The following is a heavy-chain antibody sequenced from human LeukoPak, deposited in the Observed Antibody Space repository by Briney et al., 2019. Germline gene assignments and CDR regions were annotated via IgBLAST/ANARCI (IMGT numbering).Heavy chain of an antibody. D-gene: IGHD6-19*01. CDR3: ASETGGSSGWQYYYYYYMDV. V-gene: IGHV3-21*01. CDR1: GFTFSSYS. CDR2: ISSSSSYI. J-gene: IGHJ6*03. Sequence: PGGSLRLSCAASGFTFSSYSMNWVRQAPGKGLEWVSSISSSSSYIYYADSVKGRFTISRDNAKNSLYLQMNSLRAEDTAVYYCASETGGSSGWQYYYYYYMDVWGKGTTVTVSS.